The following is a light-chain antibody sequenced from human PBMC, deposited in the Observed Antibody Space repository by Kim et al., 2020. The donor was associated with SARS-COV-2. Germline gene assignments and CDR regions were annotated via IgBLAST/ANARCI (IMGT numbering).Light chain of an antibody. CDR1: QSVSTY. CDR2: DAS. CDR3: QQRSNWPPALT. J-gene: IGKJ4*01. V-gene: IGKV3-11*01. Sequence: PGERAPLSCRASQSVSTYLAWYQQKPGQAPRLLIYDASNRATGIPDRFSGSGSGTDFTLTISSLESEDFAVYYCQQRSNWPPALTFGGGTKLEI.